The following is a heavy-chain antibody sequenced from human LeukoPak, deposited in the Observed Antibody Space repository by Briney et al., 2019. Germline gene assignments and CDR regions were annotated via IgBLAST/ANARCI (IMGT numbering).Heavy chain of an antibody. V-gene: IGHV5-51*01. CDR2: IYPGDSDT. J-gene: IGHJ4*02. CDR3: AIAAADPGYYFDY. D-gene: IGHD6-13*01. Sequence: GASLQISCKGSGYSFTSYWIGWVRQMPGKGLEWMGIIYPGDSDTRYSPSFLGQVTISADKSISTAYLQWSSLKASDTAMYYCAIAAADPGYYFDYWGQGTLVTVSS. CDR1: GYSFTSYW.